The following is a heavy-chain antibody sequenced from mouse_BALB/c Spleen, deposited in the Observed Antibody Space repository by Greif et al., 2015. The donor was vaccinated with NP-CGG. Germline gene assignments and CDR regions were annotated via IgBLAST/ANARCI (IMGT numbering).Heavy chain of an antibody. CDR1: GYAFTNYL. V-gene: IGHV1-54*01. CDR2: INPGSGGT. D-gene: IGHD2-2*01. Sequence: QVQLQQSGAELVRPGTSVKVSCKASGYAFTNYLIEWVKQRPGQGLEWIGVINPGSGGTNYNEKFKGKATLTADKSSSTAYMQLSSLTSDDSAVYFCARVDGYDTLFDYWGQGTTLTVSS. J-gene: IGHJ2*01. CDR3: ARVDGYDTLFDY.